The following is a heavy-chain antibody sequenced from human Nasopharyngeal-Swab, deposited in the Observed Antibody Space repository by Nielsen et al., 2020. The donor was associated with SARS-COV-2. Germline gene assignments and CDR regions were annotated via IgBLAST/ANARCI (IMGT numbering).Heavy chain of an antibody. J-gene: IGHJ4*02. Sequence: SETLSLTCTVSGGSVSSGTYYWSWLRQPPGKGLEWIGYIYYSGSTNYNPSLKRRVTISVDTSKNQFSLKLSSVTAADTAVYYCARAKATSMITFGGAIVIHDGSDDWGQGTLVTVSS. CDR3: ARAKATSMITFGGAIVIHDGSDD. CDR2: IYYSGST. V-gene: IGHV4-61*01. CDR1: GGSVSSGTYY. D-gene: IGHD3-16*02.